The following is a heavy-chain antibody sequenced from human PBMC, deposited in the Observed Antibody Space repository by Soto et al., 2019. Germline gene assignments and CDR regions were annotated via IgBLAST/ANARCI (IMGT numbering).Heavy chain of an antibody. D-gene: IGHD3-10*01. V-gene: IGHV3-23*01. CDR1: GFTFRNNA. CDR3: TKARFGDGRGFDY. CDR2: ISGSGTNT. Sequence: PGGSLRLSCAASGFTFRNNAMNWVRQLPGKGLQWVSTISGSGTNTYYADSVKGRFTISRDNARDTLFLQMSGLKFEDTAVYFCTKARFGDGRGFDYWGQGSLVTVSS. J-gene: IGHJ4*02.